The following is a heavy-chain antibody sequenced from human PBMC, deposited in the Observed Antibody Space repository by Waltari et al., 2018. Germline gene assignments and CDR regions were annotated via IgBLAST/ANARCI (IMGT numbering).Heavy chain of an antibody. V-gene: IGHV4-59*01. CDR2: IYYSGST. Sequence: QVQLQESGPGLVKPSETLSLTCTVSGGSISSYYGSWIRQPPGKGLEWIGYIYYSGSTNYNPSLKSRVTISVDTSKNQFSLKLSSVTAADTAVYYCARGDYDFWSGDYSLGWFDPWGQGTLVTVSS. J-gene: IGHJ5*02. D-gene: IGHD3-3*01. CDR3: ARGDYDFWSGDYSLGWFDP. CDR1: GGSISSYY.